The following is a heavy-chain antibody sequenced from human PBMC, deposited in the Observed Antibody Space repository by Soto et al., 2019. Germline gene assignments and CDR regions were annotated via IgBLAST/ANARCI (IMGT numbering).Heavy chain of an antibody. D-gene: IGHD2-2*01. CDR1: GSTFSSYS. V-gene: IGHV3-21*01. CDR2: ISSSSSYM. Sequence: PGGSLRLSCAASGSTFSSYSMKWVRQAPGKGLEWVSSISSSSSYMYYADSVKGRFTISRDNAKNSLYLQMNSLRAEDTAVYYCARGGVIVPGYGMDVWGQGTTVTVSS. J-gene: IGHJ6*02. CDR3: ARGGVIVPGYGMDV.